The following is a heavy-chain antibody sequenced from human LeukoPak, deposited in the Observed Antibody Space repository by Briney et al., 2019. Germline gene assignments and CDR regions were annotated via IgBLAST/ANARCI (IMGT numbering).Heavy chain of an antibody. CDR2: ISGSGGST. Sequence: GGSLRLSCAASGFTFSSYAMSWVRQAPGKGLEWVSAISGSGGSTYYADSVKGRFTISRDNSKNTLYLQMNSLRAGDTAVSYCAKRRMGATPVDYWGQGTLVTVSS. CDR1: GFTFSSYA. J-gene: IGHJ4*02. CDR3: AKRRMGATPVDY. V-gene: IGHV3-23*01. D-gene: IGHD1-26*01.